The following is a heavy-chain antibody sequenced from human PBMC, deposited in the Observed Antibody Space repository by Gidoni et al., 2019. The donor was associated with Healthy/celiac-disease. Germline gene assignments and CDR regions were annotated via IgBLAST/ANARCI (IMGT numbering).Heavy chain of an antibody. CDR2: ISAYNGNT. D-gene: IGHD2-2*01. CDR1: GYTFTSYG. V-gene: IGHV1-18*01. CDR3: ARDGDIVVVPRQYYYYYYGMDV. J-gene: IGHJ6*02. Sequence: QVQLVQSGAEVKKPGASVKVSCKASGYTFTSYGISWVRQAPGQGLEWMGWISAYNGNTNYAQKLQGRVTMTTDTSTSTAYMELRSLRSDDTAVYYCARDGDIVVVPRQYYYYYYGMDVWGQGTTVTVSS.